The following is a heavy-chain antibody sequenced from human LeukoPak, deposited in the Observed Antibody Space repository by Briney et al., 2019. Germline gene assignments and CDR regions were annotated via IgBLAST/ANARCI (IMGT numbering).Heavy chain of an antibody. CDR2: INPSGGST. CDR3: ARGPLGFRGGQYYYGMDG. Sequence: ASVKVSCKASGYIFTNYYMHWVRQAPGQGLEWMGTINPSGGSTTYAQKFQGRVTMTRDTSTSTVYMELSSLRSEDTAVYYCARGPLGFRGGQYYYGMDGWGQGSTVTVSS. V-gene: IGHV1-46*01. CDR1: GYIFTNYY. D-gene: IGHD3-10*01. J-gene: IGHJ6*02.